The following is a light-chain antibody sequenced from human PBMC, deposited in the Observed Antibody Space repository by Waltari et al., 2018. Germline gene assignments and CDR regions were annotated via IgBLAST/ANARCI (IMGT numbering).Light chain of an antibody. Sequence: DIQMTHSPSSLSASVGDRVTMTCQSSQDISNYLNWYPQKPGKAPKLLIYDASNLETGVPSRFSGSGYGTDFTFTISSLQPEDIATYYCQQYDDFPYTFGQGTKLEIK. V-gene: IGKV1-33*01. J-gene: IGKJ2*01. CDR2: DAS. CDR1: QDISNY. CDR3: QQYDDFPYT.